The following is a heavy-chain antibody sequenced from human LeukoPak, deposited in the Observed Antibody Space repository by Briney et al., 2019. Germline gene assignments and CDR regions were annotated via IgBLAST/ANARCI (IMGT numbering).Heavy chain of an antibody. Sequence: TGGSLRLSCAASGFTFSSYSMNWVRQAPGKGLEWVSSISSSSSYIYYADSVKGRFTISRDNAKNSLYLQMNSLRAEDTAVYYCARQNSGRSSWYNAFDIWGQGTMVTVSS. V-gene: IGHV3-21*04. D-gene: IGHD6-13*01. CDR2: ISSSSSYI. J-gene: IGHJ3*02. CDR1: GFTFSSYS. CDR3: ARQNSGRSSWYNAFDI.